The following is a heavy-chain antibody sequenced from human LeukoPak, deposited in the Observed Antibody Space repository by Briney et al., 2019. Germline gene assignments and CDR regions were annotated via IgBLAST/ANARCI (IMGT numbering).Heavy chain of an antibody. CDR2: ISWNSGSI. CDR3: AKYGSRLFDP. V-gene: IGHV3-9*01. J-gene: IGHJ5*02. Sequence: PGGSLRLSCAASGFTFDDYAMHWVRQAPGKGLEWVSGISWNSGSIGYADSVKGRFTISRDNAKNSLYLQMNSLRAEDTALYYCAKYGSRLFDPWGQGTLVTVSS. D-gene: IGHD2-15*01. CDR1: GFTFDDYA.